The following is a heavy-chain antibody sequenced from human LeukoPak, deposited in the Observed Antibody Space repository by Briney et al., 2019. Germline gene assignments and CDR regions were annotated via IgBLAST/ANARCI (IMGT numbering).Heavy chain of an antibody. CDR3: ARDRREAAAGKRFDY. CDR2: ISVYNGNT. J-gene: IGHJ4*02. Sequence: ASVKVSCKASGYTFTNYGFSWVRQAPGQGPEWMGWISVYNGNTNYAQKLQGRVTMTTDTSTSTAYMELRSLKSDDTAVYYCARDRREAAAGKRFDYWGQGTLVTVSS. D-gene: IGHD6-13*01. V-gene: IGHV1-18*01. CDR1: GYTFTNYG.